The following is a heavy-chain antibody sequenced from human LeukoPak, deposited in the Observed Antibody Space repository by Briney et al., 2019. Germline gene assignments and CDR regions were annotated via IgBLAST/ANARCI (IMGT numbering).Heavy chain of an antibody. V-gene: IGHV3-74*01. Sequence: PGGSLCLSCAASGFTFSSYWMLWVRQAPGQGLVWVAYIMSDGSGTSYADSVKRRFTISRDNAKNTLYLQMNSLRAEDTAVYYCARDYSYGLNYWGQGTLVTVSS. D-gene: IGHD5-18*01. CDR1: GFTFSSYW. J-gene: IGHJ4*02. CDR3: ARDYSYGLNY. CDR2: IMSDGSGT.